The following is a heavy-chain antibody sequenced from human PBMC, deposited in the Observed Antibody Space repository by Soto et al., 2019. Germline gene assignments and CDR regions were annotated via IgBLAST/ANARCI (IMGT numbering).Heavy chain of an antibody. Sequence: EVQVVESGGGWIQPGGSLRLSCAASGFTVSSNYMSWVRQAPGKGLEWVSVIYSGGNTYYADSVKGRFTISRDNSKNTLYLQMNTLRAEDTAVYYCARDPSFVGGYWGQGTLVTVSS. V-gene: IGHV3-53*01. CDR3: ARDPSFVGGY. CDR2: IYSGGNT. CDR1: GFTVSSNY. D-gene: IGHD3-10*01. J-gene: IGHJ4*02.